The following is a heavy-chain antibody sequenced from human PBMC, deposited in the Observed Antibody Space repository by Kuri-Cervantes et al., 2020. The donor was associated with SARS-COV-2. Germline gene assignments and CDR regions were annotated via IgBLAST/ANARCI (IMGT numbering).Heavy chain of an antibody. D-gene: IGHD3-22*01. Sequence: LSLTCAASGFTFSSYSMNWVRQAPGKGLEWVSYISSSSSTIYYADSVKGRFTISRDNAKNSLYLQMNSLRDEDTAVYYCARDFAVVVNWYFDLWGRGTLVTVSS. CDR1: GFTFSSYS. CDR2: ISSSSSTI. CDR3: ARDFAVVVNWYFDL. J-gene: IGHJ2*01. V-gene: IGHV3-48*02.